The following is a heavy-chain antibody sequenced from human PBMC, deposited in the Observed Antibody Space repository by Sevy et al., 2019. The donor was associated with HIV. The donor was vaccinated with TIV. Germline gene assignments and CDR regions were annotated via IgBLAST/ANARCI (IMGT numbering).Heavy chain of an antibody. CDR3: VSESYGSGVDY. J-gene: IGHJ4*02. CDR2: IYTSGST. Sequence: SETLSLTCTVSGGSISSYYWSWIRQPAGKGLEWIGRIYTSGSTNYNPSLKSRVTMSVDTSKNQFSVKLSSVTAADTAVYYCVSESYGSGVDYWGQGTLVTVSS. CDR1: GGSISSYY. V-gene: IGHV4-4*07. D-gene: IGHD3-10*01.